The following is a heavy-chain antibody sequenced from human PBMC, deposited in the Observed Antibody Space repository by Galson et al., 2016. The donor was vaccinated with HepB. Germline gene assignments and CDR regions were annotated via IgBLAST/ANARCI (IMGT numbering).Heavy chain of an antibody. Sequence: VKVSCKATGGTFSWVRQAPGQGLEWMGGIIPLFGKTNYAQSFQGRVSITADESASIVYMEIHSLRSDDTAVYYCARTNCRGGSCYFEFWGQGTLVTVSS. CDR1: GGTF. V-gene: IGHV1-69*13. J-gene: IGHJ4*02. CDR3: ARTNCRGGSCYFEF. CDR2: IIPLFGKT. D-gene: IGHD2-15*01.